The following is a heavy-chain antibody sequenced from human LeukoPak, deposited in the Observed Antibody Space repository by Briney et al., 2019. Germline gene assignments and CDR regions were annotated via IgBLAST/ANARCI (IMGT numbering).Heavy chain of an antibody. V-gene: IGHV3-64D*06. CDR2: ISSNGGST. J-gene: IGHJ4*02. Sequence: PGGSLRLSCSASGFTFSSYAMHWVRQAPGKGLEYVSAISSNGGSTYYADSVKSRFTISRDNSKNTLYLQMSSLRAEDTAVYYCVKDLLAVAGTSNYWGQGTLVTVSS. CDR3: VKDLLAVAGTSNY. D-gene: IGHD6-19*01. CDR1: GFTFSSYA.